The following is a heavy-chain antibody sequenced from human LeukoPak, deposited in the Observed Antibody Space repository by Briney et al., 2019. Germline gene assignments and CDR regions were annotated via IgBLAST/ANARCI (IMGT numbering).Heavy chain of an antibody. CDR2: INSDGSST. CDR3: AILLWSHFDH. Sequence: GGSLRLSCTASGFTFSGYWMHWVRQAPGKGLVWVSRINSDGSSTTYAESVKGRFTVSRDNAENTLYLQMHSLRADDTAVYYCAILLWSHFDHWGQGALVTVSS. D-gene: IGHD3-10*01. CDR1: GFTFSGYW. J-gene: IGHJ4*02. V-gene: IGHV3-74*03.